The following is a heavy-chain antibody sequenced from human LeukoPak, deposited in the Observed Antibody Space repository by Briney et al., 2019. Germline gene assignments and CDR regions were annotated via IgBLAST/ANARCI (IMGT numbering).Heavy chain of an antibody. Sequence: GGSLRLSCAASGFTFSSYSMNWVRQAPGKGLEWVSSISSSSSYIYYADSVKGRFTISRDNAKNSLYLQMNSLRAEDTAVYYCARVGVGMVRGVINYYYYMDVWGKGTTVTVSS. CDR2: ISSSSSYI. CDR1: GFTFSSYS. CDR3: ARVGVGMVRGVINYYYYMDV. D-gene: IGHD3-10*01. J-gene: IGHJ6*03. V-gene: IGHV3-21*04.